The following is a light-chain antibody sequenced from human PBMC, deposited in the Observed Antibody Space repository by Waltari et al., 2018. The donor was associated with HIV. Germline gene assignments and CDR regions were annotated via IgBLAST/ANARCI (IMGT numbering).Light chain of an antibody. CDR3: HHYGSSPFT. J-gene: IGKJ3*01. CDR1: QSISSRF. Sequence: DIVLTQSPGTLSLSPGERATLSCRASQSISSRFLAWYQQKLGQAPRLLIYGASSRAAGIPDRFSGSGSGTDFTLTINRLEPEDCEVFYCHHYGSSPFTFGPGTKVDIK. V-gene: IGKV3-20*01. CDR2: GAS.